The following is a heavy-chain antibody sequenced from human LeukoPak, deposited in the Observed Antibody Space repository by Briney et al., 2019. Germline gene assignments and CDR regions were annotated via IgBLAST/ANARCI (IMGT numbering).Heavy chain of an antibody. Sequence: SETLSLTCAVYGGSFSGYYWSWIRQRPGKGLEWIGYIYYSGSTYYNPSLKSRVTISVDTSKNQFSLKLSSVTAADTAVYYCARGGVSPFDYWGQGTLVTVSS. CDR3: ARGGVSPFDY. J-gene: IGHJ4*02. CDR2: IYYSGST. D-gene: IGHD3-10*01. V-gene: IGHV4-31*11. CDR1: GGSFSGYY.